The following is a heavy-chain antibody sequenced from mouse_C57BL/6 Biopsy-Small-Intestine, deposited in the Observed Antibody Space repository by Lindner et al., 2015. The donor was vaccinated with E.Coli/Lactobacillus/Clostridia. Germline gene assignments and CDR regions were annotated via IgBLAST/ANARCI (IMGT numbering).Heavy chain of an antibody. J-gene: IGHJ2*01. CDR2: IYPGSGNT. Sequence: VQLQESGAELMIPGASVKLSCKATGYTFTGYWIEWVQQRPGQGLEWIGWIYPGSGNTKYSEKFKGKATLTADTSSSAAYMQLSRLTSEDSAVYYCARGWDVWGQGTTLTVSS. CDR1: GYTFTGYW. V-gene: IGHV1-66*01. CDR3: ARGWDV. D-gene: IGHD4-1*01.